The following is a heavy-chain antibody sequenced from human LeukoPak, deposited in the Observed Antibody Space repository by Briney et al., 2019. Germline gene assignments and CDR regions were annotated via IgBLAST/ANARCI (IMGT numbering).Heavy chain of an antibody. CDR1: GYTFTGYY. D-gene: IGHD3-3*01. J-gene: IGHJ4*02. CDR2: INPNSGGT. Sequence: ASVKVSCKASGYTFTGYYMHWVRQAPGQGLEWMGWINPNSGGTNYAQKFQGRVTMTRDTSISTAYMELSRPRSDDTAVYYCAVLRFLEWSNFDYWGQGTLVTVSS. V-gene: IGHV1-2*02. CDR3: AVLRFLEWSNFDY.